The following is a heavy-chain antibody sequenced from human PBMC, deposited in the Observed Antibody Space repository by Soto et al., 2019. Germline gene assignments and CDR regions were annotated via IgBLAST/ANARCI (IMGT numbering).Heavy chain of an antibody. CDR2: ISYDGSNK. J-gene: IGHJ5*02. CDR1: GFTFSSYA. V-gene: IGHV3-30-3*01. D-gene: IGHD2-15*01. CDR3: ARDIGAIVVVVAARGFDP. Sequence: SGGSLRLSCAASGFTFSSYAMHWVRQAPGKGLEWVAVISYDGSNKYYADSVKGRFTISRDNSKNTLYLQMNSLRVEDTAVYYCARDIGAIVVVVAARGFDPWGQGTLVTVSS.